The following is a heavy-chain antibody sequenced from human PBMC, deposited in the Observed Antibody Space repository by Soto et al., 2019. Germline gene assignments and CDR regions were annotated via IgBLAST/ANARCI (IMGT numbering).Heavy chain of an antibody. CDR2: ISSNGGST. J-gene: IGHJ6*02. Sequence: GGSLRLSCSASGFTFSSYAMHWVRQAPGKGLEYVSAISSNGGSTYYADSVKGRFTISRDNSKNTLYLQMSSLRAEDTAVYYCVTLDGAGIAVAGTPLGYYYYGMDVWGQGTTVTVSS. CDR3: VTLDGAGIAVAGTPLGYYYYGMDV. V-gene: IGHV3-64D*08. CDR1: GFTFSSYA. D-gene: IGHD6-19*01.